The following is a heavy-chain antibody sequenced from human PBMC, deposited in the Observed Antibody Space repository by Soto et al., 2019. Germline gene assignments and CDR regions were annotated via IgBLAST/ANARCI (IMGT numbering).Heavy chain of an antibody. V-gene: IGHV3-21*01. CDR3: AGDFVPYGSGTVPCY. D-gene: IGHD3-10*01. CDR1: GFTFSSYS. CDR2: ISSSSSYI. J-gene: IGHJ4*02. Sequence: EVQLVESGGGLVKPGGSLRLSCAASGFTFSSYSMNWVRQAPGKGLEWVSSISSSSSYIYYADSVKGRFTISRDNAKNSLYLQMNSLRAEDTAVYYCAGDFVPYGSGTVPCYWGQGTLVTVSS.